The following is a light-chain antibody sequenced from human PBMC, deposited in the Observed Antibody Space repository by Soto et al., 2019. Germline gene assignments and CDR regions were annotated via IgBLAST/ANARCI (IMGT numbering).Light chain of an antibody. CDR3: QVWDSDGDHYV. V-gene: IGLV3-21*04. CDR1: NIGGKS. CDR2: FNT. Sequence: SYELTQPPSVSVAPGKTARITCGGHNIGGKSVHWYHQKPGQAPVLVIYFNTDRPSGIPERFSGSNSGNTATLTISRVEAGDEADYYCQVWDSDGDHYVFGTGTKLTVL. J-gene: IGLJ1*01.